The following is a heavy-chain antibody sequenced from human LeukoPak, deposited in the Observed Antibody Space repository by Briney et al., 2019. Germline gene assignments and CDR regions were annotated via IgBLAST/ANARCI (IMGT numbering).Heavy chain of an antibody. CDR1: GGSISSDY. J-gene: IGHJ4*02. CDR3: ARGPIAVAGAFDY. D-gene: IGHD6-19*01. Sequence: SETLSLTCSVSGGSISSDYWSWIRQPPGKGLEWIGYSYYSGTTNYNPSLKSRVTISVDKSKNQFSLKLSSVTAADTAVYYCARGPIAVAGAFDYWGQGTLVTVSS. V-gene: IGHV4-59*12. CDR2: SYYSGTT.